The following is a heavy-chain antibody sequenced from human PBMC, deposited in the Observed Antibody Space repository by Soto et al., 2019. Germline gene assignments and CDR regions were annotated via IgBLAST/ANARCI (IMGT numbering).Heavy chain of an antibody. J-gene: IGHJ3*01. CDR2: ISSGSGDI. V-gene: IGHV3-21*05. CDR3: AKRAPFGVFEGRAFDV. CDR1: GFTFRSYG. Sequence: GGSLRLSCEASGFTFRSYGMTWVRQAPGKGLEWVAYISSGSGDILYADSVTGRFTISRDNTRNSVFLHMDRLRDADSALYYCAKRAPFGVFEGRAFDVWGQGTMVTVSS. D-gene: IGHD3-3*01.